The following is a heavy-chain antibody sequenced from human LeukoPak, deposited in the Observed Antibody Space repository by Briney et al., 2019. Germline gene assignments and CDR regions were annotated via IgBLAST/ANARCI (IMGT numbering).Heavy chain of an antibody. V-gene: IGHV3-21*01. CDR3: ARVDSGSYGLEYDAFDI. J-gene: IGHJ3*02. D-gene: IGHD1-26*01. Sequence: PGGSLRLSCAASGFTFSSYSMNWVRQAPGKGLEWVSSISSSSSYIYYADSVKGRFTISRDNAKNSLYLQMNSLRAEDTAVYYCARVDSGSYGLEYDAFDIWGQGTMVTVSS. CDR1: GFTFSSYS. CDR2: ISSSSSYI.